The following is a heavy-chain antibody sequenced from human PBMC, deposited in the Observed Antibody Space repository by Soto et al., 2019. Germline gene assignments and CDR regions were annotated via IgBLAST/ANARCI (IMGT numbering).Heavy chain of an antibody. V-gene: IGHV4-34*01. D-gene: IGHD3-22*01. CDR1: GGSFSGYY. Sequence: SETLSLTCAVYGGSFSGYYWSWIRQPPGKGLEWIGEINHSGSTNYNPSLKSRVTISVDTSKNQFSLKLSSVTAADTAVYYCARTGYYDSSGYPADAFDIWGQGTMVTVSS. J-gene: IGHJ3*02. CDR2: INHSGST. CDR3: ARTGYYDSSGYPADAFDI.